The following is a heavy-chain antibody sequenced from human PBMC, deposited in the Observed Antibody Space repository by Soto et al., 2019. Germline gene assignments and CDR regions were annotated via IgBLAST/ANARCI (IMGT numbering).Heavy chain of an antibody. D-gene: IGHD3-22*01. Sequence: SVKVSCKASGGTFSSYAISWVRQAPGQGLEWMGGIIPIFGTANYAQKFQGRVTITADKSTSTAYMELSSLRSEDTAVYYCASGYYYDSSGYYLGFFFYYCGMDVWGQGTTVTVSS. CDR3: ASGYYYDSSGYYLGFFFYYCGMDV. CDR2: IIPIFGTA. CDR1: GGTFSSYA. J-gene: IGHJ6*02. V-gene: IGHV1-69*06.